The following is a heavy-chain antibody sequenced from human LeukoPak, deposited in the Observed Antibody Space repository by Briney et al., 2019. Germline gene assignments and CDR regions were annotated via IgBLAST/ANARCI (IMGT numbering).Heavy chain of an antibody. D-gene: IGHD6-19*01. CDR2: VYNSGST. V-gene: IGHV4-59*01. CDR3: ARGYTDGWLIGY. J-gene: IGHJ4*02. Sequence: SSETLSLTCTVSGDSISSYYWTRIRQPPGEGLEWIGYVYNSGSTDYNPSLKSRVTISVNTSKNQFSLRLNSVTAADTAVYYCARGYTDGWLIGYWGQGTLVTVSS. CDR1: GDSISSYY.